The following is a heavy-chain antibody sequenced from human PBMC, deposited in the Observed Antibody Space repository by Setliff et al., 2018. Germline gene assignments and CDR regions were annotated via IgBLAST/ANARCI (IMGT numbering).Heavy chain of an antibody. Sequence: GGSLRLSCAASGFTFSNHWMTWVRQAPGKGLEWVANIKQDGSDKYYVDSVKGRFTVSRDNAKNSLYLQMSSQRAEDTAVYYCARGRAGHSGHWGQGTLVTVSS. V-gene: IGHV3-7*03. CDR2: IKQDGSDK. J-gene: IGHJ4*02. CDR1: GFTFSNHW. CDR3: ARGRAGHSGH. D-gene: IGHD6-19*01.